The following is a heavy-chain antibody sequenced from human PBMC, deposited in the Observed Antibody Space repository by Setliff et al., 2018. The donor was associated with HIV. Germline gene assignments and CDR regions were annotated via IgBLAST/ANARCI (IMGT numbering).Heavy chain of an antibody. V-gene: IGHV1-18*01. CDR2: ISAYNGNT. D-gene: IGHD6-13*01. J-gene: IGHJ3*02. Sequence: ASVKVSCKASGYTFISYGISWVRQAPGQGLEWMGWISAYNGNTNYAQKLQGRVTMTTDTSTSTAYMELRSLRSDDTAVYYCARDSNPRRSWYSGDAFDIWGQGTMVTV. CDR3: ARDSNPRRSWYSGDAFDI. CDR1: GYTFISYG.